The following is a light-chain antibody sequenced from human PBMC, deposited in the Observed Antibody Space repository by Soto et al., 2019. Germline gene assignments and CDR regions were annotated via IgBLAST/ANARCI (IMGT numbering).Light chain of an antibody. Sequence: DIQMTQSPSIVSASVGDGVTITCRASQSISTWLAWYQQKPGKAPNLLIYDASTLESGGPSGFSGSGSGTEFTLTISSLQPDDSATYYCQQYNSYPYTFGQGTKVDIK. CDR2: DAS. CDR3: QQYNSYPYT. J-gene: IGKJ2*01. CDR1: QSISTW. V-gene: IGKV1-5*01.